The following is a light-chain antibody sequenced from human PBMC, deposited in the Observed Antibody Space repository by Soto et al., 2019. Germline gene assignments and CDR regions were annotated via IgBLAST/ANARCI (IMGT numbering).Light chain of an antibody. V-gene: IGLV2-11*01. Sequence: QSALTQPRSVSGSPGQSVTISCTGTSSDVGAYNYVSWYQHHPGKVPKLMIYDVTKRPSGVPDRFSGSKSGNTASLTISGLQAEDEADYYCCSYAGIYTVIFGGGTKLTFL. J-gene: IGLJ2*01. CDR3: CSYAGIYTVI. CDR2: DVT. CDR1: SSDVGAYNY.